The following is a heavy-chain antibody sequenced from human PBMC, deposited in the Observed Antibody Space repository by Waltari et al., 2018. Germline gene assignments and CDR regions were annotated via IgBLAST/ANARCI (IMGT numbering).Heavy chain of an antibody. Sequence: QLQLQESGPRLVKPSETLSLTFTVSGGSVTNSIYYGGWIRQPPGQGLEWIGSIYYSGNTDYNPSLKSRVTISVDTSKKYLSLNLSSVTAADAAVYFCVRRTYCSNDCDWGYYFDYWGQGILVTVSS. CDR3: VRRTYCSNDCDWGYYFDY. J-gene: IGHJ4*02. D-gene: IGHD2-8*01. CDR1: GGSVTNSIYY. V-gene: IGHV4-39*02. CDR2: IYYSGNT.